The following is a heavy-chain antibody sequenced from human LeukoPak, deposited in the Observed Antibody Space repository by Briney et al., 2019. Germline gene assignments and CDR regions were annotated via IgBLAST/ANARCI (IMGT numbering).Heavy chain of an antibody. Sequence: QPGGSLRLSCAASGFTFSNYWMHWVRQAPGKGLVWVSRINSDGSSTSYADSVKGRFTISRDNAKNTLYLQMNSLRAEDTAVYYCANVYYDSIPFKLTAPNEYYFDYWGQGTLVTVSS. D-gene: IGHD3-22*01. V-gene: IGHV3-74*01. CDR2: INSDGSST. J-gene: IGHJ4*02. CDR3: ANVYYDSIPFKLTAPNEYYFDY. CDR1: GFTFSNYW.